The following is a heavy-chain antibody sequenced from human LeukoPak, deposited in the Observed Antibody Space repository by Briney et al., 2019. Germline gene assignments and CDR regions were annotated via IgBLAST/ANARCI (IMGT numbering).Heavy chain of an antibody. CDR1: GFTVSSNY. CDR3: ARGSLFEPNRGAFDI. Sequence: GGSLRPSCAVSGFTVSSNYMTWVRQAPGKGLEWVSVIYSAGNTFYADSVKGRFTISRHNSKNTLYLEMSSLRPEDTAVYYCARGSLFEPNRGAFDIWGRGTMVTVSS. CDR2: IYSAGNT. J-gene: IGHJ3*02. V-gene: IGHV3-53*04. D-gene: IGHD3-10*01.